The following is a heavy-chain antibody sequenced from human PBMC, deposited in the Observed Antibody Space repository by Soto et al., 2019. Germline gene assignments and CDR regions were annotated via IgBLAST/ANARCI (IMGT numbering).Heavy chain of an antibody. CDR3: AKDRIAAADNYYYYGMDV. V-gene: IGHV3-30*18. CDR1: GLTFSSYG. J-gene: IGHJ6*02. CDR2: ISYDGSNK. Sequence: GGSLSLSCAASGLTFSSYGMHWARQAPGKGLEWVAVISYDGSNKYYADSVKGRFTISRDNSKNTLYLQMNSLRAEDTAVYYCAKDRIAAADNYYYYGMDVWGQGTTVTVSS. D-gene: IGHD6-13*01.